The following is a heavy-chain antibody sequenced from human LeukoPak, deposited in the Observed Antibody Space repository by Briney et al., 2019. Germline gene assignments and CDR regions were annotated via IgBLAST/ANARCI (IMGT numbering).Heavy chain of an antibody. CDR1: GYTFTSYD. J-gene: IGHJ4*02. V-gene: IGHV1-8*01. Sequence: ASVKVSCKASGYTFTSYDINWVRQATGQGLEWMGWMNPNSGNTGYAQKFQGRVTMTRNTSISTAYMELSSLRSEDTAAYYCARVPSNCGGDCYTDYWGQGTLVTVSS. D-gene: IGHD2-21*02. CDR2: MNPNSGNT. CDR3: ARVPSNCGGDCYTDY.